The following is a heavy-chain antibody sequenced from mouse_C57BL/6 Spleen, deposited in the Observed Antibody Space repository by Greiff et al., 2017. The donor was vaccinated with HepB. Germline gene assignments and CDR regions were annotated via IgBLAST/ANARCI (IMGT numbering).Heavy chain of an antibody. CDR2: INPNNGGT. CDR3: VRGFGLRCLYYYAMDY. Sequence: EVQLQQSGPELVKPGASVKISCKASGYTFTDYYMNWVKQSHGKSLEWIGDINPNNGGTSYNQKFKGKATLTVDKSSSTAYMELRRLTSQDSAVYYCVRGFGLRCLYYYAMDYWGQGTSVTVSS. D-gene: IGHD2-4*01. CDR1: GYTFTDYY. V-gene: IGHV1-26*01. J-gene: IGHJ4*01.